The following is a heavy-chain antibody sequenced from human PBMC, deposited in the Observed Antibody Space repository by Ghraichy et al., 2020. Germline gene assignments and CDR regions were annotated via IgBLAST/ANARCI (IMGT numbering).Heavy chain of an antibody. J-gene: IGHJ6*02. V-gene: IGHV3-23*01. CDR3: AKSLTSRYYYYGMDV. Sequence: LSLTCAASGFTFSSYAMSWVRQAPGKGLEWVSAISGSGGSTYYADSVKGRFTISRDNSKNTLYLQINSLRAEDTAVYYCAKSLTSRYYYYGMDVWGQGTTVTVSS. CDR2: ISGSGGST. D-gene: IGHD2-2*01. CDR1: GFTFSSYA.